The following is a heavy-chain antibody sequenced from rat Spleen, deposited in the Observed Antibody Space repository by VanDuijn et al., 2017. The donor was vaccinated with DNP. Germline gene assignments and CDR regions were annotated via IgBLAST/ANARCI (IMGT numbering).Heavy chain of an antibody. Sequence: EVQLVESGGGPVQPGRSLKLSCVASGFIFSNYWMTWIRQAPGKGLEWVASISNTGDNTYYSDSVKGRFTISRDNAKSTLYLQMDSLRSEDTATYYCATAHFDYWGQGVMVTVSS. CDR1: GFIFSNYW. CDR3: ATAHFDY. CDR2: ISNTGDNT. V-gene: IGHV5-31*01. J-gene: IGHJ2*01.